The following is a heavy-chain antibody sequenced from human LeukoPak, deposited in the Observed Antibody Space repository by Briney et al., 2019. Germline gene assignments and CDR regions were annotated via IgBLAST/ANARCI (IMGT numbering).Heavy chain of an antibody. V-gene: IGHV1-69*13. Sequence: SVKVSCKASGGTFSSYAISWVRQAPGQGLEGMGGIIPIFGTANYAQKLQGRVTITADEATSTAYMALSRLRSEDTAVYYCARGLRFDYGMDVWGKGTTVTVSS. CDR1: GGTFSSYA. D-gene: IGHD3-10*01. J-gene: IGHJ6*04. CDR2: IIPIFGTA. CDR3: ARGLRFDYGMDV.